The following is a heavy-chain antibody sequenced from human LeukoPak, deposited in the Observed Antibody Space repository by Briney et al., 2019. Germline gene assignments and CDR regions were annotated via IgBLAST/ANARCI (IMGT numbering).Heavy chain of an antibody. CDR3: ARDDYGSGSWNDY. CDR2: ISGTGGST. CDR1: GFTFSTYA. V-gene: IGHV3-23*01. D-gene: IGHD3-10*01. J-gene: IGHJ4*02. Sequence: GGSLRLSCAASGFTFSTYAMTWVRQAPGKGLEWVSLISGTGGSTYYADSVKGRFTISRDNSKNTLYLQMNSLRAEDTAVYYCARDDYGSGSWNDYWGQGTLVTVSS.